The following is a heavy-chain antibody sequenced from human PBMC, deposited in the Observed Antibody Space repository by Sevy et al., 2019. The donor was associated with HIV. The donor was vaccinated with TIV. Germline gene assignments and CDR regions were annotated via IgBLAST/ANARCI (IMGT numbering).Heavy chain of an antibody. J-gene: IGHJ6*02. CDR3: AGDNLALDF. CDR2: MWYDGSNE. CDR1: GFTLSNNH. Sequence: GGSLRLSCAASGFTLSNNHMHWVRQAPGKGLEWVAAMWYDGSNEYYADSVKGRFTISRDNSKNTLDLQMNSLGAEDTAVYYCAGDNLALDFWGQGTTVTVSS. V-gene: IGHV3-33*01.